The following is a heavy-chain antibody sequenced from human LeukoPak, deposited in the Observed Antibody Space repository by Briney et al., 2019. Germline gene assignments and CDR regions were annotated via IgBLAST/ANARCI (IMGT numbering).Heavy chain of an antibody. V-gene: IGHV3-23*01. J-gene: IGHJ4*02. Sequence: GGSLRLSCAASVFPFSTYAMSWVRQTPGKGLEWVSSIRVSDGSTYYADSVKGRFAISRDNSKNTLYLQMNSLRAEDTAVYYCAKDVYGDYGGLDYWGQGTLVTVSS. CDR2: IRVSDGST. CDR3: AKDVYGDYGGLDY. CDR1: VFPFSTYA. D-gene: IGHD4-17*01.